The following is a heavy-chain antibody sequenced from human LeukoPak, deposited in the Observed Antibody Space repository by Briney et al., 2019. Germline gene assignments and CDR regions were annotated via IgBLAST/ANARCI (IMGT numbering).Heavy chain of an antibody. Sequence: SVKVSCKASGGTFSSYAISWVRQAPGQGLEWMGGIIPIFGTANYAQKFQGRVTITADKSTSTAYMELSSLRSEDTAVYYCARRTYSSSSSIFEYWGQGTLVTVSS. V-gene: IGHV1-69*06. CDR1: GGTFSSYA. CDR3: ARRTYSSSSSIFEY. D-gene: IGHD6-6*01. J-gene: IGHJ4*02. CDR2: IIPIFGTA.